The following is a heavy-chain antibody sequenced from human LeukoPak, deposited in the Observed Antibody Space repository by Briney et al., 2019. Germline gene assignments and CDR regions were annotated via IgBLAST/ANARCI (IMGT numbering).Heavy chain of an antibody. J-gene: IGHJ4*02. CDR2: IYYSGST. Sequence: PSETLSLTCTDSGGSISSSSYYWGWIRQPPGKGLEWIGSIYYSGSTYYNPSLKSRVTISVDTSKNQFSLKLSSVTAADTAVYYCARHQMEYSSSPLDYWGQGTLVTVSS. CDR1: GGSISSSSYY. V-gene: IGHV4-39*01. D-gene: IGHD6-6*01. CDR3: ARHQMEYSSSPLDY.